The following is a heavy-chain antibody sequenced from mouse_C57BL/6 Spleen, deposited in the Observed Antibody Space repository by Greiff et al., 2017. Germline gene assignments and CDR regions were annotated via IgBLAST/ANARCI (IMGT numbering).Heavy chain of an antibody. CDR1: GYTFTSYW. CDR3: ASPTGTDYYAMDY. D-gene: IGHD4-1*02. V-gene: IGHV1-61*01. Sequence: QVQLKQPGAELVRPGSSVKLSCKASGYTFTSYWMDWVKQRPGQGLEWIGNIYPSDSETHYNQKFKDKATLTVDKSSSTAYMQLSSLTAEDSAVYYCASPTGTDYYAMDYWGQGTSVTVSS. J-gene: IGHJ4*01. CDR2: IYPSDSET.